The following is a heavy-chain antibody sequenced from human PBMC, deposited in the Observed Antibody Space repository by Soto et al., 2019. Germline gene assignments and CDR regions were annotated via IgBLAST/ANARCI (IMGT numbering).Heavy chain of an antibody. CDR1: GYSFTTYA. Sequence: EASVKVSCKASGYSFTTYAMHWVRQAPGQRPEWMGSINAGSGNTKYSPKFQARVTFTTDTSATTAYMELSSLTSEDTALYYCATAFDGVIVVISLISWGQGTLVTVS. J-gene: IGHJ4*02. V-gene: IGHV1-3*01. CDR3: ATAFDGVIVVISLIS. CDR2: INAGSGNT. D-gene: IGHD2-21*01.